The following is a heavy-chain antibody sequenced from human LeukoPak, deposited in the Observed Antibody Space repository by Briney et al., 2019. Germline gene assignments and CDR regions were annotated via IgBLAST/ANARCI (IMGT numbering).Heavy chain of an antibody. CDR2: VSGSGDRM. CDR3: AKAAAAPGFDF. V-gene: IGHV3-23*01. CDR1: GFTSSSYA. D-gene: IGHD6-13*01. Sequence: GGSLRLSCAASGFTSSSYALNWVRQAPGKGPEWVATVSGSGDRMYHADSVKGRFTISRDNSKNTIYLQMNSLRAEDTALYYCAKAAAAPGFDFWGQGTLVTVSS. J-gene: IGHJ4*02.